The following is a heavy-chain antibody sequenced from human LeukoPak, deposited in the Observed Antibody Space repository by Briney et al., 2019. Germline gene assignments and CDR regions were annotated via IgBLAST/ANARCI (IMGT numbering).Heavy chain of an antibody. V-gene: IGHV3-30*02. D-gene: IGHD3-9*01. CDR1: GFTFSSYG. CDR3: ARDKVSGYFGIFDY. Sequence: GTSLRLSCVVSGFTFSSYGMHWVRQAPGKGLEWVAFIRYDGSNKYYADSMKGRFTISRDNSKNTLYLQMNSLRAEDTAVYYCARDKVSGYFGIFDYWGQGTLVTVSS. J-gene: IGHJ4*02. CDR2: IRYDGSNK.